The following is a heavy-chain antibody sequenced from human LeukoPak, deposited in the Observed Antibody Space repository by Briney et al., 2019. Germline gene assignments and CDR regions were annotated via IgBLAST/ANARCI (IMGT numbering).Heavy chain of an antibody. V-gene: IGHV4-59*12. CDR2: IYYSGST. Sequence: SETLSLTCTVSGGSISSYYWSWIRQPPGKGLEWIGYIYYSGSTYYNPSLKSRVTISVDTSKNQFSLKLSSVTAADTAVYYCARDSPLGYCSSTSCYVFDYWGQGTLVTVSS. CDR3: ARDSPLGYCSSTSCYVFDY. J-gene: IGHJ4*02. CDR1: GGSISSYY. D-gene: IGHD2-2*01.